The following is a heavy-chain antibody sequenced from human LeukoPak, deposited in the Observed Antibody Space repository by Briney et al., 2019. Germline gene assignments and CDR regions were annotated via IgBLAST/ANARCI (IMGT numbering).Heavy chain of an antibody. CDR3: ARDPRLDLFEDYFDY. V-gene: IGHV1-2*02. Sequence: ASVKVSCKASGYTFTGYYMHWVRQAPGQGLGWMGWINPNSGGTNYAQKFQGRVTMTRDTSISTAYMEVSRLTSDDTAVYYCARDPRLDLFEDYFDYWGQGTLVTVS. D-gene: IGHD3-10*02. J-gene: IGHJ4*02. CDR1: GYTFTGYY. CDR2: INPNSGGT.